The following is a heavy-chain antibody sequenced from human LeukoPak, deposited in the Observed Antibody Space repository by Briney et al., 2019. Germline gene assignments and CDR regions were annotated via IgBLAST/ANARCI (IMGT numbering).Heavy chain of an antibody. J-gene: IGHJ6*03. V-gene: IGHV4-61*01. CDR2: IYYSGST. Sequence: SETLSLTCTVSGGSISSGSYYWSWIRQPPGKGLEWIGYIYYSGSTNYNPSLKSRVTISVDTSKNQFSLKLSSVTAADTAVYYCARVETSYYYMDVWGKGTTVTVSS. CDR1: GGSISSGSYY. CDR3: ARVETSYYYMDV.